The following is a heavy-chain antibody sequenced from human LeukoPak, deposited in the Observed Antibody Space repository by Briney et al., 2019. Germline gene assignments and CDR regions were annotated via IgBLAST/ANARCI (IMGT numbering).Heavy chain of an antibody. V-gene: IGHV3-30*18. CDR1: GFTVSSNH. J-gene: IGHJ6*03. Sequence: PGGSLRLSCAASGFTVSSNHMSWVRQAPGKGLEWVAVISYDGSNKYYADSVKGRFTISRDNSKNTLYLQMNSLRAEDTAVYYCAKDDYGSYYYYMDVWGKGTTVTVSS. CDR3: AKDDYGSYYYYMDV. CDR2: ISYDGSNK. D-gene: IGHD4-17*01.